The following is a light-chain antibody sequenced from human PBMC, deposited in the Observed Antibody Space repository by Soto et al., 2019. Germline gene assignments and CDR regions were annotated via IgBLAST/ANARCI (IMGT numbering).Light chain of an antibody. Sequence: QSALTQPPSASGSPGQSVTISCTGTSSDVGAYNYVSWYQQHAGKAPKLVIYEVTKRPSGVPDRFSGSKSANTASLTVSGLQAEHEADYYCSSFASSNTGVFGGGTKLTVL. J-gene: IGLJ3*02. CDR3: SSFASSNTGV. CDR2: EVT. V-gene: IGLV2-8*01. CDR1: SSDVGAYNY.